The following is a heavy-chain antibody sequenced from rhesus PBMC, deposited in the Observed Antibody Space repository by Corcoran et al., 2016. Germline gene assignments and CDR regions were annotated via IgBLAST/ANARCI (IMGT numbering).Heavy chain of an antibody. CDR1: GFTFSDYY. D-gene: IGHD1-1*01. Sequence: EVQLVESGGGLAKPGGSLRLSCAASGFTFSDYYMDWVRQAPGKGLEWVSRISNGGNSTWYADSVKGKFTISRENAKNTLYLQMNSLRTEDTAVYYCARDRAGGFDYWGQGVLVTVSS. V-gene: IGHV3-178*01. J-gene: IGHJ4*01. CDR2: ISNGGNST. CDR3: ARDRAGGFDY.